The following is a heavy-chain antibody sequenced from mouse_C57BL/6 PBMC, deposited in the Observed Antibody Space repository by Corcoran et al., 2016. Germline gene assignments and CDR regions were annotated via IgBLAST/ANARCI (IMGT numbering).Heavy chain of an antibody. V-gene: IGHV1-80*01. Sequence: QVQLQQSGAELVKPGASVKISCKASGYAFSSYWMNWVKQRPGKGLEWIGQIYPGDGDTNYNGKFKGKATLTADKSSSTAYMQLSSLTSEDSAVYFCARRGCSSYPYFGYWGQGTTLTVSS. CDR2: IYPGDGDT. CDR1: GYAFSSYW. CDR3: ARRGCSSYPYFGY. J-gene: IGHJ2*01. D-gene: IGHD1-1*01.